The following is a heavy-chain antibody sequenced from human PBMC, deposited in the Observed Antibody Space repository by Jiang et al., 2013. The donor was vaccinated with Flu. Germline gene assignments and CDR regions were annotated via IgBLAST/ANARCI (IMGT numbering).Heavy chain of an antibody. V-gene: IGHV2-5*02. CDR3: AHSQSLWFGELPFDY. CDR1: GFSLSTSGVG. CDR2: IYWDDDK. J-gene: IGHJ4*02. D-gene: IGHD3-10*01. Sequence: TQTLTLTCTFSGFSLSTSGVGVGWIRQPPRKALEWLALIYWDDDKRYSPSLKSRLTITKDTSKNQVVLTMTNMDPVDTATYYCAHSQSLWFGELPFDYWGQGTLVTVSS.